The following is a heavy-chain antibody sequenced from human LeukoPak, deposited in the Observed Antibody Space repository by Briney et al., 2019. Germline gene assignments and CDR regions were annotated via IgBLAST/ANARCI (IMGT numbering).Heavy chain of an antibody. D-gene: IGHD5-12*01. J-gene: IGHJ4*02. CDR3: AREWQRRIVATIPLGY. CDR2: INPNSGGT. CDR1: GGTFSSSA. V-gene: IGHV1-2*02. Sequence: ASVKVSCKASGGTFSSSAISWVRQAPGQGLEWMGWINPNSGGTNYAQKFQGRVTMTRDTSISTAYMELSRLRSDDTAVYYCAREWQRRIVATIPLGYWGQGTLVTVSS.